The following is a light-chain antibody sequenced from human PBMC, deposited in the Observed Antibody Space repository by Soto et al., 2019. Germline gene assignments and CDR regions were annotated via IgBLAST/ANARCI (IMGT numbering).Light chain of an antibody. J-gene: IGKJ5*01. CDR2: GAS. CDR1: QSVSSN. V-gene: IGKV3-15*01. CDR3: QQYKNWPPIT. Sequence: EIVMTQSPATLSVSPGERATLSCRASQSVSSNLAWYQQKPGQAPRLLIYGASTRATGIPARFSGSGSGTEFTLIISGLQPEDSAVYFCQQYKNWPPITFGQGTRLEI.